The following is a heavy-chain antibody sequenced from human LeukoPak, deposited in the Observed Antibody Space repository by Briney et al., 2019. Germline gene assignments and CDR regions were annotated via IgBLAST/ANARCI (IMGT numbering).Heavy chain of an antibody. J-gene: IGHJ4*02. CDR2: ISGSGGST. CDR1: EFTFSSYA. Sequence: GGSLRLSCAASEFTFSSYAMSWVRQAPGKGLEWVSAISGSGGSTYYADSVKGRFTISRDNSKNTLYLQMNSLRAEDTAVYYCANIDQYYYDSSGYYGYWGQGTLVTVSS. CDR3: ANIDQYYYDSSGYYGY. V-gene: IGHV3-23*01. D-gene: IGHD3-22*01.